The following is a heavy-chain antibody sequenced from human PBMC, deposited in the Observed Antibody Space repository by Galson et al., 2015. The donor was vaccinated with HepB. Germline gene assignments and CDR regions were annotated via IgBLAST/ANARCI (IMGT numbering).Heavy chain of an antibody. CDR2: ISYDGSNK. J-gene: IGHJ6*02. Sequence: SLRLSCAASGFTFSSYAMHWVRQAPGKGLEWVAVISYDGSNKYYADSVKGRFTISRDNSKNKVYLQMNSLTTEDTAVYYCTRGGDIAVVPAASYYYYGMDIWGQGTTVTVSS. CDR3: TRGGDIAVVPAASYYYYGMDI. CDR1: GFTFSSYA. V-gene: IGHV3-30-3*01. D-gene: IGHD2-2*01.